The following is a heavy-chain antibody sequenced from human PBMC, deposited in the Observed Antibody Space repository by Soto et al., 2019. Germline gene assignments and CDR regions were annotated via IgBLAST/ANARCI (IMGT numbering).Heavy chain of an antibody. CDR2: ISYDGSNK. J-gene: IGHJ5*02. D-gene: IGHD2-21*02. V-gene: IGHV3-30*03. Sequence: PGGSLRLSCAASGFTFSSYGMHWVRQAPGKGLEWVAVISYDGSNKYYADSVKGRFTISRDNSKNTLYLQMNSLRAEDTAVYYCARGDSSRPHWFDPWGQGTLVTVSS. CDR3: ARGDSSRPHWFDP. CDR1: GFTFSSYG.